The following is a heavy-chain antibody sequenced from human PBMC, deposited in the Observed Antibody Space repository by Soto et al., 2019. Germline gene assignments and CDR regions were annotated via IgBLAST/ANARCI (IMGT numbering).Heavy chain of an antibody. Sequence: SETLSLTCTVSGGSISSYYWSWIRQPPGKGLEWIGYIYYSGSTNYNPSLKSRVTISVDTSKNQFSLKLSSVTAADTAVYYCAREYYYGSGSFDYWGQGTLVTVSS. CDR2: IYYSGST. D-gene: IGHD3-10*01. J-gene: IGHJ4*02. V-gene: IGHV4-59*01. CDR3: AREYYYGSGSFDY. CDR1: GGSISSYY.